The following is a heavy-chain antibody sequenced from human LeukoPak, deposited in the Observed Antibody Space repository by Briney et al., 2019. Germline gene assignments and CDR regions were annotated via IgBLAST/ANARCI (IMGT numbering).Heavy chain of an antibody. CDR3: ARGVTVTGYYFDY. CDR1: GDSVFSNIAA. J-gene: IGHJ4*02. Sequence: SQTLSLTCAISGDSVFSNIAAWNWIRQSPSGGLEWLGRTYYRAKWYNDYPVSVKCRITINPDTSKNQFSLQLDYVPPEDTAGYYCARGVTVTGYYFDYWGQGTLVRVSS. CDR2: TYYRAKWYN. V-gene: IGHV6-1*01. D-gene: IGHD3-9*01.